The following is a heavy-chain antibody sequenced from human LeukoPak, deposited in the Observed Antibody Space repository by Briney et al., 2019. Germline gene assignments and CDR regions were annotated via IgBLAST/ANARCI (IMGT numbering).Heavy chain of an antibody. CDR2: IYTSGST. Sequence: SETLSLTCTVSGGSISSYYWSWIRQPAGKGLEWIGRIYTSGSTNYNPSLKSRVTMSVDTSENQFSLKLSSVTAADTAVYYCARGWGRITIFGVVTHYFDYWGQGTLVTVSS. CDR3: ARGWGRITIFGVVTHYFDY. CDR1: GGSISSYY. D-gene: IGHD3-3*01. V-gene: IGHV4-4*07. J-gene: IGHJ4*02.